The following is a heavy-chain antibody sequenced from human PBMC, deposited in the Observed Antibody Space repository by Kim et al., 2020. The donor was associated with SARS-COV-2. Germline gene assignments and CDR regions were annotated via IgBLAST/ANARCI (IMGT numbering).Heavy chain of an antibody. D-gene: IGHD2-2*01. CDR1: GFTFSSYW. CDR2: IKQDGSEK. CDR3: ARDLRVVPAETLYYFDY. Sequence: GGSLRLSCAASGFTFSSYWMSWVRQAPGKGLEWVANIKQDGSEKYYVDSVKGRFTISRDNAKNSLYLQMNSLRAEDTAVYYCARDLRVVPAETLYYFDYWGQGTLVTVSS. V-gene: IGHV3-7*03. J-gene: IGHJ4*02.